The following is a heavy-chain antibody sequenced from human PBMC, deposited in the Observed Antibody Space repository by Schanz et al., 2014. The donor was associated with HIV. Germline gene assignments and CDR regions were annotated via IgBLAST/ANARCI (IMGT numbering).Heavy chain of an antibody. V-gene: IGHV3-30*18. J-gene: IGHJ4*02. CDR1: GFTFNSYG. D-gene: IGHD6-19*01. Sequence: VQLVESGGGLVQPGGSLRLSCATSGFTFNSYGMHWVRQAPGKGLEWVSVISYDGRNKLYADSVKGRFTISRDNSKNTLYLQMNSLGAEDTAVYYCAKVAIHSSGWLPFDYWGQGTLVTVSS. CDR3: AKVAIHSSGWLPFDY. CDR2: ISYDGRNK.